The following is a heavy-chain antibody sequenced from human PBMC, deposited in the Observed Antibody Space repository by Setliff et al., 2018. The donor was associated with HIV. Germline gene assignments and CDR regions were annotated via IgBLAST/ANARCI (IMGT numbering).Heavy chain of an antibody. CDR2: IRHDGSNE. J-gene: IGHJ4*02. CDR1: GFTFSSYG. V-gene: IGHV3-30*02. Sequence: PGESLKISCAASGFTFSSYGMHWVRQAPGKGLECVAFIRHDGSNEYYADSVKGRFTISRDNSKNALYLQMNSLRAEDTAVYYCAKDKPEYSSSSRYFDYWGQGTLVTVSS. D-gene: IGHD6-6*01. CDR3: AKDKPEYSSSSRYFDY.